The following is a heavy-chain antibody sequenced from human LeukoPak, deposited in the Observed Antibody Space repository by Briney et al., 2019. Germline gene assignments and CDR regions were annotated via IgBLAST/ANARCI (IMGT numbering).Heavy chain of an antibody. CDR3: ARGITIFGVALYGMDV. V-gene: IGHV3-30-3*01. CDR1: GFMFSSHW. J-gene: IGHJ6*02. CDR2: ISYDGSNK. Sequence: GGSLRLSCAASGFMFSSHWMSWVRQAPGKGLEGVAVISYDGSNKYYADSVKGRFTISRDNSKNTLYLQMNSLRAEDTAVYYCARGITIFGVALYGMDVWGQGTTVTVSS. D-gene: IGHD3-3*01.